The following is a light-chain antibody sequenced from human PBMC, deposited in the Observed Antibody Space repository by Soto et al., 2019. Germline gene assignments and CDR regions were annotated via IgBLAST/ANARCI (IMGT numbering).Light chain of an antibody. CDR3: QQYNNWPPMYT. V-gene: IGKV3-15*01. CDR2: GAS. CDR1: QTVNSN. J-gene: IGKJ2*01. Sequence: IGMTQSPATLSVSPGERVTLSCRASQTVNSNLGWHQQRPGQAPRLLIHGASTRATGIPDRFSGSGSGTEFTLTISSLQSEDFAVYYCQQYNNWPPMYTFGQGTKLEMK.